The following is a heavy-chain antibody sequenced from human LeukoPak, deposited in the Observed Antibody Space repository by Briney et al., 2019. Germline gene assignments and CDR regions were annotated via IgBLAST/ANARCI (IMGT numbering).Heavy chain of an antibody. CDR3: ARIGNGLFDP. D-gene: IGHD4-23*01. V-gene: IGHV4-59*01. J-gene: IGHJ5*02. Sequence: PSETLSLTCTVSGGSISSYYWSGIRQPPGKGLEWIGYIYYSGSTNYNPSLKSRVTISVDTSQNQFSLKLSSVTAADTAVYYCARIGNGLFDPWGQGTLVTVSS. CDR1: GGSISSYY. CDR2: IYYSGST.